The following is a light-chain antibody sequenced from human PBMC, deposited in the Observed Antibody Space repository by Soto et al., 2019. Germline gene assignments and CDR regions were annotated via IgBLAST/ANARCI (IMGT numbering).Light chain of an antibody. CDR2: AAS. CDR3: HQYYSYPLT. Sequence: DIQMSQYQSSVSASVGDRVTITCRASQGISSWLAWYQQKPGKAPKLLIYAASSLQSGVPSRFSGSGSGTDFTLTISCLQSEDFATYYCHQYYSYPLTFGQGTKVDIK. V-gene: IGKV1-12*01. J-gene: IGKJ1*01. CDR1: QGISSW.